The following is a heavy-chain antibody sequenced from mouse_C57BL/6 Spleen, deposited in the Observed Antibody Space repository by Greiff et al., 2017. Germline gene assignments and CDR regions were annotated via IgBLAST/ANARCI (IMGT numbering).Heavy chain of an antibody. D-gene: IGHD2-4*01. CDR1: GYTFTSYW. CDR3: ARMIYYDYDEGLWFAY. V-gene: IGHV1-61*01. CDR2: IYPSDSET. J-gene: IGHJ3*01. Sequence: QVQLQQPGAELVRPGSSVKLSCKASGYTFTSYWMDWVKQRPGQGLEWIGNIYPSDSETHYNQKFKDKATLTVDKSSSTAYMQLSSLTSEDSAVYYCARMIYYDYDEGLWFAYWGQGTLVTVSA.